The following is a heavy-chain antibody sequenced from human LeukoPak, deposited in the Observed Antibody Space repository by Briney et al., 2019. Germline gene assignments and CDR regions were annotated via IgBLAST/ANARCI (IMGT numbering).Heavy chain of an antibody. CDR1: GGSFSGYY. D-gene: IGHD2-2*02. Sequence: NPSETLSLTCAVYGGSFSGYYWSWIRQPPGKWLEWIGEINHSGSTNYNPSLKSRVTISVDTSKNQFSLKLSSVTAADTAVYYCARSSALPLGRHYYYYYGMDVWGQGTTVTVSS. CDR2: INHSGST. CDR3: ARSSALPLGRHYYYYYGMDV. V-gene: IGHV4-34*01. J-gene: IGHJ6*02.